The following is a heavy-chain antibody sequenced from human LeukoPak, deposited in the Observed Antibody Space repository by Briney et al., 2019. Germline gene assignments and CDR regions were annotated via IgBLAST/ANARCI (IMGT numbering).Heavy chain of an antibody. V-gene: IGHV3-9*01. J-gene: IGHJ4*02. D-gene: IGHD3-22*01. Sequence: GRSLRLSCAASGFTFDDYAMHWVRQAPGKGLEWVSRIRWNSGSIGYADSVKSRFTMCRDNAKNSLYMQMNNLRAEDTALYYWAPGDSSGYGYALLDYWGQGTLVTVSS. CDR2: IRWNSGSI. CDR3: APGDSSGYGYALLDY. CDR1: GFTFDDYA.